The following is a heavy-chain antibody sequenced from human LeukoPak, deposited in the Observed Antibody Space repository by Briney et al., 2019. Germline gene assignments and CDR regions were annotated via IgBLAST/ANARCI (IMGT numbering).Heavy chain of an antibody. CDR3: ARDPGQWLGLDY. V-gene: IGHV3-21*01. J-gene: IGHJ4*02. D-gene: IGHD6-19*01. CDR2: ISSSSSYI. CDR1: GFSFSSYT. Sequence: GGSLRLSCAASGFSFSSYTMNWVRQAPGKGLEWVSIISSSSSYIYYADSVKGRFTISRDNAKNALYLQMNSLRDEDTAVYYCARDPGQWLGLDYWGQGALVTVSS.